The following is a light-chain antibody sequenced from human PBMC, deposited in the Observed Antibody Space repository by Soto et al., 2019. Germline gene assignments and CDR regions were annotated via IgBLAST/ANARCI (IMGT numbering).Light chain of an antibody. Sequence: DIRMTQSPSTLSASVGDRVTITCRASQSISSWLAWYQQKPGKAPKLLIYDACSLESGVPSRFSGSGSGTEFTLTISSLQPDDFATYYCQQYNSSWTFGQGTKVDIK. CDR1: QSISSW. J-gene: IGKJ1*01. CDR2: DAC. CDR3: QQYNSSWT. V-gene: IGKV1-5*01.